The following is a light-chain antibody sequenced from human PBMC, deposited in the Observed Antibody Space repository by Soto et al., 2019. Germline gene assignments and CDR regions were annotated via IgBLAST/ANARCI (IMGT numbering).Light chain of an antibody. CDR2: DAT. CDR3: QQYDDVPRVS. J-gene: IGKJ3*01. V-gene: IGKV1-33*01. CDR1: ENIRNL. Sequence: DIHMTQAPSSLPASVGDRVSISCQATENIRNLLNWYQVKPGEAPILLIFDATTLEAGVPSRFSGSGSGTRFTLTINGLQPEDIATYFCQQYDDVPRVSFGPGTRVD.